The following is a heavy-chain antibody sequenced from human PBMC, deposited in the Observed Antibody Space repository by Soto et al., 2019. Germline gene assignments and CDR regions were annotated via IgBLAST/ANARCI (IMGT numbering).Heavy chain of an antibody. CDR1: GFTVSSYA. V-gene: IGHV3-30-3*01. CDR3: ARDLRYKNDYYYYYGMDV. Sequence: GGSLGLGCAASGFTVSSYAMHWVRQAPGKGLEWVAVISYDGSNKYYADSVKGRFTISRDNSKNTLYLQMNSLRAEDTAVYYCARDLRYKNDYYYYYGMDVWGQGTTVTVSS. D-gene: IGHD1-1*01. J-gene: IGHJ6*02. CDR2: ISYDGSNK.